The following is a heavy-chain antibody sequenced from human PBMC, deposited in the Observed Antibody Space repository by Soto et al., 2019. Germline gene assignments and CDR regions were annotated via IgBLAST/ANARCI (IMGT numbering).Heavy chain of an antibody. CDR3: AMSEDSSSRDLFAL. CDR1: GGTVSSYA. D-gene: IGHD6-13*01. V-gene: IGHV1-69*13. Sequence: AAVKVSCKASGGTVSSYAITWVRQAPGKGLEWMGVFIPIFVSTHYAPKFQGRITITADESTSTAYMELRSLRSDDTAVYYCAMSEDSSSRDLFALSGQRTTVTVSS. CDR2: FIPIFVST. J-gene: IGHJ6*02.